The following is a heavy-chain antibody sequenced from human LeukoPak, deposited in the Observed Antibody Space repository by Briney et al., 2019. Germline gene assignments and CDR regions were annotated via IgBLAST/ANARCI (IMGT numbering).Heavy chain of an antibody. D-gene: IGHD2-2*01. CDR3: ARDWGGYCSSTSCYEVVH. Sequence: QPGRSLRLSCAASGFTFSSYAMHWVRQAPGKGLEWVAVISYDGSNKYYADSVKGRFTISRDNSKNGLYLQMNSLRAEDTAVYYCARDWGGYCSSTSCYEVVHWGQGTLVTVSS. CDR1: GFTFSSYA. J-gene: IGHJ4*01. CDR2: ISYDGSNK. V-gene: IGHV3-30*04.